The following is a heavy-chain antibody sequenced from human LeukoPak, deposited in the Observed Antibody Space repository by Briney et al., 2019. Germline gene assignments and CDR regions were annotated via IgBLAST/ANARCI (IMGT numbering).Heavy chain of an antibody. CDR1: GGSISSSSYY. V-gene: IGHV4-39*01. CDR3: ARSIAAAAPYFDY. J-gene: IGHJ4*02. Sequence: SETLSLTCTVPGGSISSSSYYWGWIRQPPGKGLERIGSIYYSGSTYYNPSLKSRVTISVDTSKNQFSLKLSSVTAADTAVYYCARSIAAAAPYFDYWGQGTLVTVSS. D-gene: IGHD6-13*01. CDR2: IYYSGST.